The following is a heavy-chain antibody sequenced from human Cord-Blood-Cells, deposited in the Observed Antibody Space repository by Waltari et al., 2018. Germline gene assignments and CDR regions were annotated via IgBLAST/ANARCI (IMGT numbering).Heavy chain of an antibody. CDR2: INPNSGGT. V-gene: IGHV1-2*02. J-gene: IGHJ3*02. D-gene: IGHD1-1*01. CDR1: GYTFTGSY. CDR3: ARDFPGTDAFDI. Sequence: QVQLVQSGAAGKKPGASVKVSCKASGYTFTGSYMHWVRQAPGQGLEWMGWINPNSGGTNYAQKFQGRVTMTRDTSISTAYMELSRLRSDDTAVYYCARDFPGTDAFDIWGQGTMVTVSS.